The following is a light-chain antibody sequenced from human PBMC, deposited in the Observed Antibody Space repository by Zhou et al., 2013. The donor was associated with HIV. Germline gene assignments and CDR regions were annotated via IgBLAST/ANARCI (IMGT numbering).Light chain of an antibody. V-gene: IGKV3-15*01. J-gene: IGKJ1*01. CDR2: GAS. Sequence: EIVMTQSPATLSVSPGERATLSCRASQSVSSNLAWYQQKPGQAPRLLIYGASTRATGIPARFSGSGSGTEFTLTISSLQSEDFATYYCLQHKEFVWMFGQGTKVDIK. CDR3: LQHKEFVWM. CDR1: QSVSSN.